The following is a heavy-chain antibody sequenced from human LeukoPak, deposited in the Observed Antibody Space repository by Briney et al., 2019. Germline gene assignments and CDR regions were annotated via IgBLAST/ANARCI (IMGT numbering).Heavy chain of an antibody. D-gene: IGHD2-2*01. Sequence: GESLKISCKGSGYGFTSYWIGWVRQMPGKGLEWMGIIYPGDSDTRYSPSFQGQVTISADKSISTAYLQWSSLKASDTAMYYCARLSTPPGKEFRQGWFDPWGQGTLVTVSS. CDR2: IYPGDSDT. J-gene: IGHJ5*02. CDR3: ARLSTPPGKEFRQGWFDP. V-gene: IGHV5-51*01. CDR1: GYGFTSYW.